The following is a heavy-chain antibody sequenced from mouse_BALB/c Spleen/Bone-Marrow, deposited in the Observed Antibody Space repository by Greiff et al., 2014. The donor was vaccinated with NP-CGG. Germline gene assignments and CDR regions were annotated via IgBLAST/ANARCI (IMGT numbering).Heavy chain of an antibody. V-gene: IGHV1-87*01. J-gene: IGHJ4*01. CDR1: GYTFTSYW. Sequence: LVESGAELARPGASVKLSCKASGYTFTSYWMQWVKQRPGQGLEWIGAIYPGDGDTRYTQKFKGKATLTADKSSSTAYMQLSSLASEDSAVYYSARFCEGAMDYWGQGTSVTVSS. CDR2: IYPGDGDT. CDR3: ARFCEGAMDY.